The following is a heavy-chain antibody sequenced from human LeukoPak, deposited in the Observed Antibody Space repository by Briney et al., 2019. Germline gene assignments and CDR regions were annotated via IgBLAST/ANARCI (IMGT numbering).Heavy chain of an antibody. Sequence: GGPLRLSCAASGFTFSSYSMNWVRQAPGKGLEWVSSISSSSSYIYYADSVKGRFTISRDNAKNSLYLQMNSLRAEDTAVYYCARVRETYCSSTSCYVFDYWGQGTLVTVSS. J-gene: IGHJ4*02. V-gene: IGHV3-21*01. CDR2: ISSSSSYI. CDR3: ARVRETYCSSTSCYVFDY. CDR1: GFTFSSYS. D-gene: IGHD2-2*01.